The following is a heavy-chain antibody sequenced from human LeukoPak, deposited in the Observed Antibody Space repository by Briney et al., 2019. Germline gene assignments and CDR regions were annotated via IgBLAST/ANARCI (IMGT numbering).Heavy chain of an antibody. J-gene: IGHJ6*02. D-gene: IGHD4-17*01. CDR2: INHSGST. CDR3: ARDRVLTTVTHGASVPYYGMDV. CDR1: GGSFSGYY. V-gene: IGHV4-34*01. Sequence: SETLSRTCAVYGGSFSGYYWSWIRQPPGKGLEWIGEINHSGSTNYNPSLKSRVTISVDTSKNQFSLILTSVTAADTAVYYCARDRVLTTVTHGASVPYYGMDVWGQGTTVTVSS.